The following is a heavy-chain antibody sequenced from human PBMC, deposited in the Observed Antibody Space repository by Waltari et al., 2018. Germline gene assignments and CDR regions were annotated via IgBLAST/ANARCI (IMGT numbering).Heavy chain of an antibody. CDR3: AKEKSGVLGTNDY. V-gene: IGHV3-23*01. CDR1: GFTFSSYA. J-gene: IGHJ4*02. D-gene: IGHD2-8*01. Sequence: EVQLLESGGGLVQPGGSLRLSCAASGFTFSSYAMRWVRQAPGKGVVGVSAISGSGGSTYYADSVKGRFTISRDNSKNTLYLQMNSLRAEDTAVYYCAKEKSGVLGTNDYWGQGTLVTVSS. CDR2: ISGSGGST.